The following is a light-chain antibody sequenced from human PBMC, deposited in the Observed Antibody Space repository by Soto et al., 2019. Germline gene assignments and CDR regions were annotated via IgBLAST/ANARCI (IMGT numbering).Light chain of an antibody. CDR2: GAS. Sequence: EIVLTQSPGTLSLSPGERATLSCRTSQSVSSSYLAWYQQKPGQAPRLRIYGASSRATGIPDRFSGSWSGTDFTITISRLEPEDFAVYYCQQYGRSWWTFGQGTKVEIK. V-gene: IGKV3-20*01. J-gene: IGKJ1*01. CDR1: QSVSSSY. CDR3: QQYGRSWWT.